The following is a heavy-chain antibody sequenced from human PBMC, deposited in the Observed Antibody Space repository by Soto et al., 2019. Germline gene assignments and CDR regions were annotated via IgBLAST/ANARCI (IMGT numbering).Heavy chain of an antibody. Sequence: SETLSLTCAVYGGSFSGYFWNWIRQTPGKGLEWIGKVNHTGNTNYNPSLKSRATISEDASKNQVSLRLTSVTAADTAVYFCAREQYNWKIWGQGTLVTVSS. V-gene: IGHV4-34*01. D-gene: IGHD1-20*01. CDR2: VNHTGNT. CDR1: GGSFSGYF. CDR3: AREQYNWKI. J-gene: IGHJ4*02.